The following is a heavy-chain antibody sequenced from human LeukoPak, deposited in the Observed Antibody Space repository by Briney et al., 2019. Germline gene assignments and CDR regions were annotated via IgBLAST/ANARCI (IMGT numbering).Heavy chain of an antibody. CDR3: ARKELYYYDSSGYYYDAFDI. CDR2: ISSSSSYI. Sequence: GGSLRLSCAASGFTFSSYSMNWVRQAPGKGLEWVSSISSSSSYIYYADSVKGRFTISRDNAKNSLYLQMNNLRAEDTAVYYCARKELYYYDSSGYYYDAFDIWGQGTMVTVSS. CDR1: GFTFSSYS. J-gene: IGHJ3*02. V-gene: IGHV3-21*03. D-gene: IGHD3-22*01.